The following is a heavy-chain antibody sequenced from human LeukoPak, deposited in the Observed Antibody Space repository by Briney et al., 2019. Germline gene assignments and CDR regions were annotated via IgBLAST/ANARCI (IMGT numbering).Heavy chain of an antibody. CDR2: IYANGDT. CDR3: ARVFRRGVYNYDGFDI. V-gene: IGHV4-61*02. J-gene: IGHJ3*02. CDR1: SGSINVDGYY. Sequence: PSETLSLTCIVSSGSINVDGYYRSWIRQPAGKGLEWIGRIYANGDTNYSPSLESRVTISIDTSKNQFSLRLSSVTAADSAVYFCARVFRRGVYNYDGFDIWGQGTTVTVSS. D-gene: IGHD5-24*01.